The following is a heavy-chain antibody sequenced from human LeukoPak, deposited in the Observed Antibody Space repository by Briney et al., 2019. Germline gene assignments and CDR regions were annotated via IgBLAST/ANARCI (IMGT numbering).Heavy chain of an antibody. CDR1: GFTFSNAW. D-gene: IGHD6-6*01. CDR3: SSHRAGIAARRGLDY. J-gene: IGHJ4*02. V-gene: IGHV3-15*01. CDR2: IKSKTDGGTT. Sequence: PGGSLRLSCAASGFTFSNAWMSWVRQAPGKRLEWVGRIKSKTDGGTTDYAAPVKGRFTISRDDSKNTLYLQMNSLKTEDTAVYYCSSHRAGIAARRGLDYWGQGTLVTVSS.